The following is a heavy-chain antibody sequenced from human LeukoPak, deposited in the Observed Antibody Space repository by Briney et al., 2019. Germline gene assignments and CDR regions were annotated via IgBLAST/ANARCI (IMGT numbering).Heavy chain of an antibody. CDR3: ARRGDSSGYYSDY. CDR1: GYSFSSSW. J-gene: IGHJ4*02. V-gene: IGHV5-51*01. CDR2: IYPGDSDT. D-gene: IGHD3-22*01. Sequence: GESLKISCKVSGYSFSSSWIGWVRQMPGKGLEWMGFIYPGDSDTRYSPSFQGQVTISADKSISTAYLQWSSLKASDTAMYYCARRGDSSGYYSDYWGQGTLVTVSS.